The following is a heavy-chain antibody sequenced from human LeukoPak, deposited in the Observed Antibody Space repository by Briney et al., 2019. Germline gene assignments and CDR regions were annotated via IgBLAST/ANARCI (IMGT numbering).Heavy chain of an antibody. CDR2: IKQDGTEK. CDR3: ATPSGYSSGWYPFDH. CDR1: GFTFSSYW. V-gene: IGHV3-7*01. J-gene: IGHJ4*02. D-gene: IGHD6-19*01. Sequence: GGSLRLSCAASGFTFSSYWMSRVRQAPGKGLEWVANIKQDGTEKYYVDSVRGRFTVSRDNAKNSLYLQMNSLRAEDTAVYYCATPSGYSSGWYPFDHWGQGTLVTVSS.